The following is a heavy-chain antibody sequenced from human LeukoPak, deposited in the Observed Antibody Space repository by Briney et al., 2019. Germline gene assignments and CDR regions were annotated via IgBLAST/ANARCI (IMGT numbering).Heavy chain of an antibody. J-gene: IGHJ4*01. CDR1: GDSISSTSYY. V-gene: IGHV4-39*01. D-gene: IGHD3-10*01. Sequence: SETLSLTCTVSGDSISSTSYYWDWIRPPPGKGLEWIGSIYNSGTTYYNPSLTRRVTISVDTSKNQFSLQVSSVTAADTAVYYCASRVYGLGSFNYWGQGTLVTVSS. CDR2: IYNSGTT. CDR3: ASRVYGLGSFNY.